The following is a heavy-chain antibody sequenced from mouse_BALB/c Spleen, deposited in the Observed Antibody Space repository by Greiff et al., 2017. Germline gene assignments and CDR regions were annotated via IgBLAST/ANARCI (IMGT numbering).Heavy chain of an antibody. CDR2: IYPGNVNT. CDR1: GYTFTSYY. CDR3: ARGDYDYDWFAY. Sequence: QVQLQQSGPELVKPGASVRISCKASGYTFTSYYIHWVKQRPGQGLEWIGWIYPGNVNTKYNEKFKGEATLTADKSSSTAYMQLSSLTSEDSAVYFCARGDYDYDWFAYWGQGTLVTVSA. J-gene: IGHJ3*01. D-gene: IGHD2-4*01. V-gene: IGHV1S56*01.